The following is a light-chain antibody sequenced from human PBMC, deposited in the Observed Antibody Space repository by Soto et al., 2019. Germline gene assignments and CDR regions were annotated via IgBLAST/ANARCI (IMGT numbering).Light chain of an antibody. V-gene: IGKV3-20*01. CDR2: GAS. Sequence: EIVLTQSPGTLSLSPGERATLSCRASQSVSSSYLAWYQQKPGQAPRLLIYGASSMATGIPDRFSGSGSGTDFPLTISRLEPEDFAVYYCQQYGSSPPWTFGQGTKVEIK. J-gene: IGKJ1*01. CDR1: QSVSSSY. CDR3: QQYGSSPPWT.